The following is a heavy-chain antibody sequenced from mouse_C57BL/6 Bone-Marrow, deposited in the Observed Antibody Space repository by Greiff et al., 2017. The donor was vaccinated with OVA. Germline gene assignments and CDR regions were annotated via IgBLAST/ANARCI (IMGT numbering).Heavy chain of an antibody. Sequence: VQLQQPGAELVKPGASVKLSCKASGYTFTSYWMHWVKQRPGQGLEWIGMIHPNSGSTNYNEKFKSKATLTVDKSSSTAYMQLSSLTSEDSAVYYCARREGRGSYFDYWGQGTTLTVSS. D-gene: IGHD3-3*01. CDR1: GYTFTSYW. CDR3: ARREGRGSYFDY. CDR2: IHPNSGST. V-gene: IGHV1-64*01. J-gene: IGHJ2*01.